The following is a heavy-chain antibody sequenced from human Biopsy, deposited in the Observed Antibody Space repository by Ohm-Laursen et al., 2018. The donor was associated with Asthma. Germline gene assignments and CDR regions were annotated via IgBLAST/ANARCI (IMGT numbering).Heavy chain of an antibody. Sequence: ASVTVSCKPSGYTFISFAIHWVRQAPGQRLEWMGWVNIGNGDTKYSQKFQGRVTITRDTSASTAYMELRSLRSEDTATYYCARTFYDFLTGQVKDGFGVWGQGTMVTVSS. J-gene: IGHJ3*01. V-gene: IGHV1-3*04. CDR2: VNIGNGDT. D-gene: IGHD3-9*01. CDR1: GYTFISFA. CDR3: ARTFYDFLTGQVKDGFGV.